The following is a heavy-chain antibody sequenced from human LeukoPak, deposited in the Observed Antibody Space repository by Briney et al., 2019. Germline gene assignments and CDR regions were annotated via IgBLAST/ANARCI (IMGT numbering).Heavy chain of an antibody. CDR1: GRTFSSYA. J-gene: IGHJ4*02. CDR2: IIPIFGTA. D-gene: IGHD3-16*02. V-gene: IGHV1-69*06. Sequence: GASVKVSCKASGRTFSSYAISWVRQAPGQGLEWMGGIIPIFGTANYAQKFQGRVTITADKSTSTAYTELSSLRSEDTAVYYCARDAELSGLFFDYWGQGTLVTVSS. CDR3: ARDAELSGLFFDY.